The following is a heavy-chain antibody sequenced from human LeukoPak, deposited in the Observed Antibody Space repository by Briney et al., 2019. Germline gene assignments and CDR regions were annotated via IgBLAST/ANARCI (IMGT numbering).Heavy chain of an antibody. CDR2: INAGNGNT. D-gene: IGHD2-15*01. Sequence: GASVKVSCKASGYTFTSYAMHWVRQAPGQRLEWMGWINAGNGNTKYSQKFQGRVTMTRDTSTSTVYMELSSLRSEDTAVYYCAREVVAAAMVDYWGQGTLVTVSS. J-gene: IGHJ4*02. V-gene: IGHV1-3*01. CDR1: GYTFTSYA. CDR3: AREVVAAAMVDY.